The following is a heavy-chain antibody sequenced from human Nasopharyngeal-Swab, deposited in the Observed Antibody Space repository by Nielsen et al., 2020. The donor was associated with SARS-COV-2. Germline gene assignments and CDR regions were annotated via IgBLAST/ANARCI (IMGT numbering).Heavy chain of an antibody. J-gene: IGHJ6*02. V-gene: IGHV4-31*02. D-gene: IGHD2-2*01. CDR2: IYYSGST. Sequence: WIRQFPGKGLEWIGYIYYSGSTYYNPSLKSRVTISVDTSKNQFSLKLSSVTAADTAVYYCARDRVVPAAMWAYYYYGMDVWGQGTTVTVSS. CDR3: ARDRVVPAAMWAYYYYGMDV.